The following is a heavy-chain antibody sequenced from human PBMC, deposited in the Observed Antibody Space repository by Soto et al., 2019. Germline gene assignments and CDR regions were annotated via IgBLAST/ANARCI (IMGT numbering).Heavy chain of an antibody. CDR3: ARDLFRGAPDYLDH. V-gene: IGHV3-30*04. J-gene: IGHJ4*02. CDR1: GFTFSDYP. Sequence: PGGSLRLSCAASGFTFSDYPMHWVRQVSGKGLEWMAVISYNGRSILYADSVKGRFTISRDDPTNTLYLLMNSLRPEDTAVYYCARDLFRGAPDYLDHWGQGIPVTVSS. D-gene: IGHD1-26*01. CDR2: ISYNGRSI.